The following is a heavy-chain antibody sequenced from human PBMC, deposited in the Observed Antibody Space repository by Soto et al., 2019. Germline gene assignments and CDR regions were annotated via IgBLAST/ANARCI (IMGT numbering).Heavy chain of an antibody. CDR3: ARENWDLVTDIWALDY. Sequence: SETLSLTCTVSGGSVSSGSYYWSWIRQPPGKGLEWIGYIYYSGSTNYNPSLKSRVTISVDTSKNQFSLKLSSVTAADTAVYYCARENWDLVTDIWALDYGGQGTLVPVSP. J-gene: IGHJ4*02. CDR1: GGSVSSGSYY. V-gene: IGHV4-61*01. CDR2: IYYSGST. D-gene: IGHD2-21*02.